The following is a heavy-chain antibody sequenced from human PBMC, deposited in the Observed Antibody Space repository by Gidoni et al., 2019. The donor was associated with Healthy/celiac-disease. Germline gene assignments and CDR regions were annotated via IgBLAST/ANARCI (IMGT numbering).Heavy chain of an antibody. J-gene: IGHJ4*02. V-gene: IGHV3-21*01. D-gene: IGHD3-22*01. Sequence: EVQLVESGGGLVKPGGSLRLSCAASGFTFSSYSMNWVRQAPGKGLEWVSSISSSSSYIYYADSVKGRFTISRDNAKNSLYLQMNSLRAEDTAVYYCARGGAMIVVIKFDYWGQGTLVTVSS. CDR2: ISSSSSYI. CDR1: GFTFSSYS. CDR3: ARGGAMIVVIKFDY.